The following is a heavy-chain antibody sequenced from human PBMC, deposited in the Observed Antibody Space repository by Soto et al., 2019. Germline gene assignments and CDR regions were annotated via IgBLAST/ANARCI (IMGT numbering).Heavy chain of an antibody. V-gene: IGHV3-11*05. CDR3: ARDHHRYSGYDYVDY. Sequence: QVQLVESGGGLVKPVGSLRLSCAASGFTFSDYYMSWIRQAPGKGLEWVSYISSSSSYTNYADSVKGRFTISRDNAKNSLYLPMNSLRAEDTAVYYCARDHHRYSGYDYVDYWGQGTLVTVSS. CDR2: ISSSSSYT. D-gene: IGHD5-12*01. CDR1: GFTFSDYY. J-gene: IGHJ4*02.